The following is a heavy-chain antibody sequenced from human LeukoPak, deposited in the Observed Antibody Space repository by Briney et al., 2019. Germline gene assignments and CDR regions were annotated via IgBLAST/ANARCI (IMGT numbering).Heavy chain of an antibody. CDR2: IYYSGST. J-gene: IGHJ5*02. Sequence: PSETLSLTCTVSGGSISSSSYYWSWIRQPPGKGLEWIGYIYYSGSTNYNPSLKSRVTISVDTSKNQFSLKLSSVTAADTAVYYCARGPSPYGGDNWFDPWGQGTLVTVSS. V-gene: IGHV4-61*01. CDR1: GGSISSSSYY. D-gene: IGHD4-23*01. CDR3: ARGPSPYGGDNWFDP.